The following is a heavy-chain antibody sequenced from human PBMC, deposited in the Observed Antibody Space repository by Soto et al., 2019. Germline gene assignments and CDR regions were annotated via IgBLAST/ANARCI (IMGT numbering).Heavy chain of an antibody. CDR2: IWYDGSNK. D-gene: IGHD3-3*01. CDR1: GFTFSSYG. V-gene: IGHV3-33*01. J-gene: IGHJ4*02. Sequence: QVQLVESGGGVVQPGRSLRLSCAASGFTFSSYGMHWVRQAPGKGLEWVAVIWYDGSNKYYADSVKGRFTISRDNSKNTLYPQMNSLKAEDTAVYYCARSVEWYYFDYWGQGTLVTVSS. CDR3: ARSVEWYYFDY.